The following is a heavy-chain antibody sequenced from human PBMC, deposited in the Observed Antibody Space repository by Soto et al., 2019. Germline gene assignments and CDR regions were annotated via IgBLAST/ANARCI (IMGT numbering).Heavy chain of an antibody. V-gene: IGHV3-74*01. CDR1: GFTLSGRS. CDR3: ARGWFGPDV. D-gene: IGHD3-10*01. Sequence: EVQLVESGGGLVQPGGSLRLSCAASGFTLSGRSMHLVRQAPGKGLVWVSGIDNAGTDSTYADSVKGRFTSSRDNAKNMLYLPMNSLRVEVTVVYYCARGWFGPDVWGKGTTVTVSS. J-gene: IGHJ6*04. CDR2: IDNAGTDS.